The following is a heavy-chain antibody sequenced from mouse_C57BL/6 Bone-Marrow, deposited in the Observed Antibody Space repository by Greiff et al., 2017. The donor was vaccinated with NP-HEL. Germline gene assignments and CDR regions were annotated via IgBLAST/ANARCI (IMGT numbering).Heavy chain of an antibody. Sequence: EVKVEESGGGLVQPGGSLKLSCAASGFTFSDYYMYWVRQTPEKRLEWVAYISNGGGSTYYPDTVKGRFTISRDNAKNTLYLQMSRLKSEDTAMYYCARPSNWDRYFDVWGTGTTVTVSS. D-gene: IGHD4-1*01. CDR3: ARPSNWDRYFDV. CDR1: GFTFSDYY. J-gene: IGHJ1*03. V-gene: IGHV5-12*01. CDR2: ISNGGGST.